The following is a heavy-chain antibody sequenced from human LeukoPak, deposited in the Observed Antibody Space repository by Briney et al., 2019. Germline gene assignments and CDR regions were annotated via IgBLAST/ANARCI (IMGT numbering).Heavy chain of an antibody. J-gene: IGHJ6*02. D-gene: IGHD5-24*01. CDR2: IYYSGST. Sequence: SETLSLTCTTSGGSISSYYWGWIRQPPGKGLEWIGSIYYSGSTYYNPSLKSRVTISVDTSKNQFSLKLSSVTAADTAVYYCAAIRGYNYKYYYYYGMDVWGQGTTVTVSS. CDR1: GGSISSYY. V-gene: IGHV4-39*01. CDR3: AAIRGYNYKYYYYYGMDV.